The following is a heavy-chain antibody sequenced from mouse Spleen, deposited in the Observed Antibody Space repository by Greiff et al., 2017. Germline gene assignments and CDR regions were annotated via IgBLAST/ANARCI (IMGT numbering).Heavy chain of an antibody. CDR3: ARAGYYYGSSYYFDY. Sequence: EVKLQESGPGMVKPSQSLSLTCTVTGYSITSGYDWHWIRHFPGNKLEWMGYISYSGSTNYNPSLKSRISITHDTSKNHFFLKLNSVTTEDTATYYCARAGYYYGSSYYFDYWGQGTTLTVSS. V-gene: IGHV3-1*01. D-gene: IGHD1-1*01. CDR2: ISYSGST. CDR1: GYSITSGYD. J-gene: IGHJ2*01.